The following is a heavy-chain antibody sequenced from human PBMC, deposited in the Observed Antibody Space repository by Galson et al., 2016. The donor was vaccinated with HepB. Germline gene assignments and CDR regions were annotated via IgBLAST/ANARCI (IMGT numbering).Heavy chain of an antibody. D-gene: IGHD4-17*01. CDR1: GASISSGDYF. CDR3: ARQRGPEILGADYARAHFDY. V-gene: IGHV4-31*03. J-gene: IGHJ4*02. CDR2: IYHSGHT. Sequence: TLSLTCTVSGASISSGDYFWSWIRQHTGKGLEWIGYIYHSGHTQYNQSLKSRLSISIDKSNNQFSLQLNSVTAADTAVYYCARQRGPEILGADYARAHFDYWGQGTLVTVSS.